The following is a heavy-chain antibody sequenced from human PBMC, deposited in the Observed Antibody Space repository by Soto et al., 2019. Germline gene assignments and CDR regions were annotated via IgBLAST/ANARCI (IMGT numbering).Heavy chain of an antibody. CDR1: GFTFNRYW. CDR3: ARDLGYQLLAGYFYYMDV. CDR2: IKQDGSEK. Sequence: SGGSLRLSCAASGFTFNRYWMTWVRQAPGKGLEWVANIKQDGSEKYYVDSVKGRFTISRDNAKSSLYLQMSSLRADDTALYYCARDLGYQLLAGYFYYMDVWGKGTTVTVSS. J-gene: IGHJ6*03. V-gene: IGHV3-7*01. D-gene: IGHD2-2*01.